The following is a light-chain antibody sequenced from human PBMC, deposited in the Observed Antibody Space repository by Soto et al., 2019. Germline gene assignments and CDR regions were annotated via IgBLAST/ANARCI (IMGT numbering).Light chain of an antibody. CDR1: SSDVGGYNY. CDR2: EVS. J-gene: IGLJ1*01. V-gene: IGLV2-14*01. Sequence: QSALTQPASVSGSPGQSITISCTGTSSDVGGYNYVSWYQQHPGKAPKLMIYEVSKRPSGVSNRVSGPKSGNTASLTISGLQAEDEADYYCSSYTSSSPYVFGTGTKLTVL. CDR3: SSYTSSSPYV.